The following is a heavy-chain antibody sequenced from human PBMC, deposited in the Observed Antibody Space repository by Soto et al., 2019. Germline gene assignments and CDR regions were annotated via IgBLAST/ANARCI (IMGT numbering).Heavy chain of an antibody. CDR2: IWYDGSNK. V-gene: IGHV3-33*01. CDR3: ARSGPGAGYGVYPGAFDY. D-gene: IGHD4-17*01. Sequence: GESLKISCAASGFTFSSYGMHWVRQAPGKGLEWVAVIWYDGSNKYYADSVKGRFTISRDNSKNTLYLQMNSLRAEDTAVYYCARSGPGAGYGVYPGAFDYWGQGTLVTVSS. CDR1: GFTFSSYG. J-gene: IGHJ4*02.